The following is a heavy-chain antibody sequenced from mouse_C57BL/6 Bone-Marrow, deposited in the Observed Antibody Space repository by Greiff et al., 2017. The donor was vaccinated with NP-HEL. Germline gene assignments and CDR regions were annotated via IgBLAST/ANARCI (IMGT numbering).Heavy chain of an antibody. J-gene: IGHJ1*03. CDR2: ISYDGSN. CDR3: ARDGYDYDSYWYFDV. D-gene: IGHD2-4*01. V-gene: IGHV3-6*01. Sequence: EVQLQESGPGLVKPSQSLSLTCSVTGYSITSGYYWNWIRQFPGNKLEWMGYISYDGSNNYNPSLKNRISITRDTSKNQFFLKLNSVTTEDTATYYCARDGYDYDSYWYFDVWGTGTTVTVSS. CDR1: GYSITSGYY.